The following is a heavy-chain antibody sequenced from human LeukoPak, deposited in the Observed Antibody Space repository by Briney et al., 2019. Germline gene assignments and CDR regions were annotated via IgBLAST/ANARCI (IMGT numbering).Heavy chain of an antibody. CDR3: ARAHNWKYGTFDY. CDR2: ISSSSSYI. V-gene: IGHV3-21*01. CDR1: GFTFSSYS. Sequence: GGSLRLSCAASGFTFSSYSMNSVGQAPRKGLEWVSSISSSSSYIYYADSVKGRFTISRENAKNSLYLQMNSLRAEDRAVYYCARAHNWKYGTFDYWGQGTLVTVSS. D-gene: IGHD1-7*01. J-gene: IGHJ4*02.